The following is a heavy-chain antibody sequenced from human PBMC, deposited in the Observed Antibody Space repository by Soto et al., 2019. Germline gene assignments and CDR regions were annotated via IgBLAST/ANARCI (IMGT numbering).Heavy chain of an antibody. Sequence: GESLKISCKGSGYSFTSYWISWVRQMPGKGLEWMGRIDPSDSYTNYSPSFQGHVTISADKSVSTAYLQWSSLKASDTAMYYCARQKHNVDTVDFDYWGQGTLVTVSS. V-gene: IGHV5-10-1*01. CDR1: GYSFTSYW. CDR3: ARQKHNVDTVDFDY. D-gene: IGHD5-18*01. J-gene: IGHJ4*02. CDR2: IDPSDSYT.